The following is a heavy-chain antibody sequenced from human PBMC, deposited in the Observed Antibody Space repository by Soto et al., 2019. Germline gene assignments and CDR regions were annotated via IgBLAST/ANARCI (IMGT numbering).Heavy chain of an antibody. V-gene: IGHV4-31*03. D-gene: IGHD4-4*01. CDR1: GGSISSGGYY. CDR3: ARVLADYRNPYYYYYYMDV. Sequence: SKTLSLTCTVSGGSISSGGYYWSWIRQHPGKGLEWIGYIYYSGNTYYNPSLKSRVTISVDTSKNQFSLKLSSVTAADTAVYYCARVLADYRNPYYYYYYMDVWGKGTTVTVSS. CDR2: IYYSGNT. J-gene: IGHJ6*03.